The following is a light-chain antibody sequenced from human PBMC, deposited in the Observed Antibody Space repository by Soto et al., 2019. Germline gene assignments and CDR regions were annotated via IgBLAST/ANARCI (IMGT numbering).Light chain of an antibody. Sequence: EIVLTQSPATLSLSPGERATLSCRASQSVSSNLAWYQQKPGQAPRLLIYDASNRATGIPARFGGSGSGTDFTLTISSLEPEDFAVYYCQHRANWPRTFGQGTKVEIK. J-gene: IGKJ1*01. CDR1: QSVSSN. CDR2: DAS. CDR3: QHRANWPRT. V-gene: IGKV3-11*01.